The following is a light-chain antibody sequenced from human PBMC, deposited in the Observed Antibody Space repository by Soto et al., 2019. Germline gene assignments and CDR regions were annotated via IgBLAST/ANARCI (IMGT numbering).Light chain of an antibody. J-gene: IGKJ5*01. CDR2: DAS. Sequence: IVFTQAPAPLALSPGEGATLSFMASQSVGSKLAWFQQKPGQAPRLLIYDASNRATGIPARFSGSGSGTDFTVTISSLEPEDFAVYYCQQRSSWPITFGPGTRLEIK. V-gene: IGKV3-11*01. CDR3: QQRSSWPIT. CDR1: QSVGSK.